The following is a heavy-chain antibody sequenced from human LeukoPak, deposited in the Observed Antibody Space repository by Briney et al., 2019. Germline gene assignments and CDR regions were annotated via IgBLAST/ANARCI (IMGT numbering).Heavy chain of an antibody. V-gene: IGHV3-9*01. J-gene: IGHJ6*02. D-gene: IGHD5-12*01. CDR2: ISWNSGSI. CDR1: GFTFDDYA. Sequence: GGSLRLSCAASGFTFDDYAMHWVRQAPGKGLEWVSGISWNSGSIGYADSVKGRFTISRDNAKNSLYLQMNSLRAEDTALYYCAKSGGYSGYDRHYYYGMDVWGQGTTVTVSS. CDR3: AKSGGYSGYDRHYYYGMDV.